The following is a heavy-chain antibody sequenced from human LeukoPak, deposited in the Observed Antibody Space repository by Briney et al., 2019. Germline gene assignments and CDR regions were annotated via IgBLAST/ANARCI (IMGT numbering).Heavy chain of an antibody. CDR2: INWNGGST. CDR1: GFTFDDYG. V-gene: IGHV3-20*04. J-gene: IGHJ3*02. CDR3: ARAGELGYCSGGSCWHAFDI. Sequence: GGSLRLSCAASGFTFDDYGMSWVRQAPGKGLEWVSGINWNGGSTGYADSVKGRFTISRDNAKNSLYLQMNSLRAEDTALYYCARAGELGYCSGGSCWHAFDIWGQGTMVTVSS. D-gene: IGHD2-15*01.